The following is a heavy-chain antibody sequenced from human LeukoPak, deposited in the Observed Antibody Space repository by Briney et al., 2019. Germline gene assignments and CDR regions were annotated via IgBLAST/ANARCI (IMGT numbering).Heavy chain of an antibody. CDR1: GFTFSDYY. CDR2: ISTGGRTI. Sequence: GGSLRLSCAASGFTFSDYYMSWIRQAPGKGLEWVSYISTGGRTIHYADSVKGRFTISRDNAKNSLYLQMSSLRSEDTAVYYCARRSPYGGNSLGFDYWGQGTLVTVSS. D-gene: IGHD4-23*01. CDR3: ARRSPYGGNSLGFDY. V-gene: IGHV3-11*01. J-gene: IGHJ4*02.